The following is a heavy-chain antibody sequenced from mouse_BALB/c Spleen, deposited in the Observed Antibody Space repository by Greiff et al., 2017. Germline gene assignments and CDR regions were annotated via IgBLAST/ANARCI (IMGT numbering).Heavy chain of an antibody. CDR3: ARDWGDY. J-gene: IGHJ2*01. Sequence: EVKVVESGGGLVQPGGSRKLSCAASGFTFSSFGMHWVRQAPEKGLEWVAYISSGSSTIYYADTVKGRFTISRDNPKNTLFLQMTSLRSEDTAMYYCARDWGDYWGQGTTLTVSS. D-gene: IGHD4-1*01. CDR1: GFTFSSFG. CDR2: ISSGSSTI. V-gene: IGHV5-17*02.